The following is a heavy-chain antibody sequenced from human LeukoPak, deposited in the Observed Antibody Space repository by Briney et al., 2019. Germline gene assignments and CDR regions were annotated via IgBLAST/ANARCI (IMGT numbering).Heavy chain of an antibody. J-gene: IGHJ5*02. CDR3: ARGRRSYASDWFDP. CDR1: GFTFSDYY. D-gene: IGHD1-26*01. Sequence: GRSLRLSCAASGFTFSDYYMSWIRQAPGKGLEWVSYISSGGNTIYYADCVKGRFTISRDNAKNSLYLQMNSLRAEDTAVYYCARGRRSYASDWFDPWGQGTLVTVSS. V-gene: IGHV3-11*01. CDR2: ISSGGNTI.